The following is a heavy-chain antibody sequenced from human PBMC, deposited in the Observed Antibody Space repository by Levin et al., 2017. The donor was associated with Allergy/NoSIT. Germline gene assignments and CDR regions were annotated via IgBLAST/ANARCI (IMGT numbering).Heavy chain of an antibody. Sequence: SETLSLTCTVSGGSISDFYWTWVRQPAGKGLEWIGRIYSAGINYNPSLKSRVTISMDTPKRQFSLKLTSVTAADTAVYYCAREVRGTSGSYLMDYWGQGTLVTVSS. V-gene: IGHV4-4*07. J-gene: IGHJ4*02. D-gene: IGHD3-10*01. CDR3: AREVRGTSGSYLMDY. CDR2: IYSAGI. CDR1: GGSISDFY.